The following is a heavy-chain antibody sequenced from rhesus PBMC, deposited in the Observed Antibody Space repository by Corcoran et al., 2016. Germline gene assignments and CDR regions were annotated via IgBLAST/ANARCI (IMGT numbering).Heavy chain of an antibody. CDR2: IRSASSYI. CDR1: GFTFSSYG. V-gene: IGHV3S16*01. J-gene: IGHJ4*01. Sequence: EVQLVESGGGLVQPGGSLRLSCAASGFTFSSYGMSWVRQAPGKGLEWVSSIRSASSYIDYAAAVEGQFSSSKDNAKNSLSLQMNSLRAEDTAVYYCTRSQWVQFESSYFDYWGQGVLVTVSS. CDR3: TRSQWVQFESSYFDY. D-gene: IGHD5-24*01.